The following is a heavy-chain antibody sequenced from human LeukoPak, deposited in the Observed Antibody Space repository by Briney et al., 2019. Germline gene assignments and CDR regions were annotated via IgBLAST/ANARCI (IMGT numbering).Heavy chain of an antibody. J-gene: IGHJ4*02. D-gene: IGHD1-7*01. CDR2: IYYSGST. CDR3: ARGGSEMELRKTFDY. V-gene: IGHV4-39*07. CDR1: GGSISSNSYY. Sequence: SETLSLTCTVSGGSISSNSYYWGWIRQSPGKGLEWIGTIYYSGSTYYNPSLKSRVTISVDTSKNQFSLKLSSVTAADTAVYYCARGGSEMELRKTFDYWGQGTLVTVSS.